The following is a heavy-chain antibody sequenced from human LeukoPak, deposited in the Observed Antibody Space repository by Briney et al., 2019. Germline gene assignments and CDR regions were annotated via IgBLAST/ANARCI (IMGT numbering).Heavy chain of an antibody. J-gene: IGHJ3*02. CDR1: GFTFSDYE. CDR2: IYSGGFT. D-gene: IGHD3-10*01. Sequence: GGSLRLSCAASGFTFSDYEMNWVRQAPGKGLEWVSVIYSGGFTYYSDSVKGRFTISRDNSKNTLYLQMNSLRAEDTAVYYCARGRARALDDAFDIWGQGTMVTVSS. CDR3: ARGRARALDDAFDI. V-gene: IGHV3-66*01.